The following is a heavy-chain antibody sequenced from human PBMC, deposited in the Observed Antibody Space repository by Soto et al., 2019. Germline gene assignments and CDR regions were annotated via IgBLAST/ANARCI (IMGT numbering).Heavy chain of an antibody. D-gene: IGHD2-2*01. CDR1: GGSIISGGYY. J-gene: IGHJ5*01. V-gene: IGHV4-31*03. Sequence: SEDLSVTYTVSGGSIISGGYYLSWIRQHPGKGVEWIGYIYYSGSTYYNPSLKSRVTISVDTSKNQFPLKLSSVTAADTAVYYCERGLYHLRLVVVAATNEWFDPWGQGTLVTVSS. CDR2: IYYSGST. CDR3: ERGLYHLRLVVVAATNEWFDP.